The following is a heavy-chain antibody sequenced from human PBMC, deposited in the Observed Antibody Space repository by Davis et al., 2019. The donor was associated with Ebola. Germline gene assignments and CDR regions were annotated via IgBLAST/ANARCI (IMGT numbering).Heavy chain of an antibody. Sequence: SEPLSPTFPVHGASFSGYYWSWIRQPPGKGLEWIGEINHSGSTNYNPSLKSRVTISVDTSKNQFSLKLSSVTAADTAVYYCARGPRKVIAVAGRSPRFDYWGQGTLVTVSS. CDR2: INHSGST. V-gene: IGHV4-34*01. J-gene: IGHJ4*02. CDR1: GASFSGYY. CDR3: ARGPRKVIAVAGRSPRFDY. D-gene: IGHD6-19*01.